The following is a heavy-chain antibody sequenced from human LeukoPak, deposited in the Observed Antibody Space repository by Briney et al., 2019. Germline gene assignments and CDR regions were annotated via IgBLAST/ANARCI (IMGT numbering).Heavy chain of an antibody. CDR1: GGTFSSYA. CDR3: ATNVRSGPYYFDY. V-gene: IGHV1-69*05. J-gene: IGHJ4*02. Sequence: SVKVSCKASGGTFSSYAIGWVRQAPGQGLEWMGRIIPIFGTANYAQKFQGRVTITTDESTSTAYMELSSLRSEDTAVYYCATNVRSGPYYFDYWGQGTLVTVSS. CDR2: IIPIFGTA. D-gene: IGHD1-1*01.